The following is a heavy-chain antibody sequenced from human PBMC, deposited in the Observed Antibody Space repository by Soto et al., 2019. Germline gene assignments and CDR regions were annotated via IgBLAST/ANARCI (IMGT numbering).Heavy chain of an antibody. CDR1: GFSFSTYG. J-gene: IGHJ4*02. V-gene: IGHV3-33*01. D-gene: IGHD2-2*01. CDR3: ATAAAGKSPFNS. CDR2: TWYDGNDK. Sequence: QVHLVESGGGVVQPGRSLRLSCAASGFSFSTYGMHWVRQAPGKGLEWVAVTWYDGNDKYYADSVKGRFTISRDNSKNTLYLQINSLGAEDTAVYYCATAAAGKSPFNSWGQGTLVTVSS.